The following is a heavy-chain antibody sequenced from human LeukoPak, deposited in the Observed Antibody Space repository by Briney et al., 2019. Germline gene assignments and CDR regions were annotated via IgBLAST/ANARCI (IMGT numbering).Heavy chain of an antibody. CDR2: ISTSGGTI. D-gene: IGHD2/OR15-2a*01. CDR3: ARDFSVAVLGY. J-gene: IGHJ4*02. CDR1: GFTFSSFD. Sequence: GGSLRLSCAASGFTFSSFDMNWVRQAPGKGLEWVSYISTSGGTIYYADSVKGRFTISRDNAKDSLYLQMNSLRAEDTAVYYCARDFSVAVLGYWGQGTLVTVSS. V-gene: IGHV3-48*03.